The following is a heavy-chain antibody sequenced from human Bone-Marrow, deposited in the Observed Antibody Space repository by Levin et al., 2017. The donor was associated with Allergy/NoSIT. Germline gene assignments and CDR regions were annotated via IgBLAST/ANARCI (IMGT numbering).Heavy chain of an antibody. J-gene: IGHJ4*02. V-gene: IGHV4-61*02. CDR2: IYTSGST. D-gene: IGHD3-10*01. CDR3: ARGGREPGSFS. CDR1: GGSISSGNYY. Sequence: KSSETLSLTCTVSGGSISSGNYYWTWIRQPAGKGLEWIGRIYTSGSTNYNPSLKSRVTISFDTSKNQFSLNLNSVTAADTAVYYCARGGREPGSFSGGQGTLVTVSS.